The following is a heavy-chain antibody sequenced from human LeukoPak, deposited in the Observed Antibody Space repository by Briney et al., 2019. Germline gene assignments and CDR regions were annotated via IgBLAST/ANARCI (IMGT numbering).Heavy chain of an antibody. CDR3: ARSGVTHATVNWFDP. J-gene: IGHJ5*02. CDR1: GLIFSNYA. Sequence: GGSLRLSCAASGLIFSNYAMHWVRPAPGKGLEWVASITSATSSSTKVYYSDSLNGRFTISRDNAKSSLSLQMNGLRDEDTAIYYCARSGVTHATVNWFDPWGQGTLVTVSS. D-gene: IGHD2-21*02. CDR2: ITSATSSSTKV. V-gene: IGHV3-21*01.